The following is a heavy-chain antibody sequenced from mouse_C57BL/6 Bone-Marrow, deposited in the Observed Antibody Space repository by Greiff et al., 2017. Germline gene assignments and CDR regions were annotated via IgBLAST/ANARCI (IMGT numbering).Heavy chain of an antibody. J-gene: IGHJ3*01. V-gene: IGHV2-5*01. D-gene: IGHD2-4*01. CDR1: GFSLTSYG. CDR3: AKKSYYYDYYGGFAY. CDR2: IWTGGST. Sequence: QVQLQQSGPGLVQPSQSLSITCTVSGFSLTSYGVHWVRQSPGQGLAWLGVIWTGGSTDYNAAVMSRLSLTEDNSTSQVFFKMNSLQADDTSIYCSAKKSYYYDYYGGFAYWGQGTLVTVSA.